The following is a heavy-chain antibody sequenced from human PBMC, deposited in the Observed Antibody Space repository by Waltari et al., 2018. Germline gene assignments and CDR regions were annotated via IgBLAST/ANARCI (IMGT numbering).Heavy chain of an antibody. J-gene: IGHJ4*02. Sequence: QVQLQQWGAGLLKPSETLSLTCAVYGGSFSGYYWSWIRQPPGKGLEWIGEINHSGSTNYNPSLRSRVTISVDTSKNQFSLKLSSVTAADTAVYYCASTLTVTKRVVDYWGQGTLVTVSS. CDR2: INHSGST. D-gene: IGHD4-17*01. CDR3: ASTLTVTKRVVDY. V-gene: IGHV4-34*01. CDR1: GGSFSGYY.